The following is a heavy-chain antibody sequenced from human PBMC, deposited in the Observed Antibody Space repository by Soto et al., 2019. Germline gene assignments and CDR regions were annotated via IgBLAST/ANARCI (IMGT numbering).Heavy chain of an antibody. CDR1: GGTFSSYA. CDR3: AREPQYSSGPTFDD. CDR2: IIPIFGTA. Sequence: AASVKVSCKASGGTFSSYAISWVRQAPGQGLEWMGGIIPIFGTANYAQKFQGRVTITADESTSTAYMELSSLRSEDTAVYYCAREPQYSSGPTFDDWGQRTPVTVSS. V-gene: IGHV1-69*13. D-gene: IGHD6-19*01. J-gene: IGHJ4*02.